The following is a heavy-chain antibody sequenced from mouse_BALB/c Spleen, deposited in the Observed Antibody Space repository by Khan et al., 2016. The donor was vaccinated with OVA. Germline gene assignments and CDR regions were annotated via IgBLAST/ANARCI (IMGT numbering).Heavy chain of an antibody. CDR3: ARSNGNYWFAY. V-gene: IGHV9-3-1*01. D-gene: IGHD2-1*01. Sequence: QIQLVQSGPELKKPGETVKISCKASGYTFTNYGMNWVKQAPGKGLKWMGWINTYTGEPTYADDFKGRFAFSLETSASTAYLQINNLKNEDTATCFCARSNGNYWFAYWGPGTLVTVSA. J-gene: IGHJ3*01. CDR1: GYTFTNYG. CDR2: INTYTGEP.